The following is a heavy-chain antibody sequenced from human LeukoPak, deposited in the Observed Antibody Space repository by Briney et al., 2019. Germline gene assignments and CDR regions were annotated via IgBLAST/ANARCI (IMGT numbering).Heavy chain of an antibody. D-gene: IGHD3-10*02. CDR2: ISSSGSTI. V-gene: IGHV3-48*03. J-gene: IGHJ6*04. CDR1: GFTFSSYE. CDR3: AELGITMIGGV. Sequence: SGGSLRLSCAASGFTFSSYEVNWVRHAPGKGLEWVSYISSSGSTIYYAASVKGRFTISRDNAKNSLYLQMNSLRAEDTAVYYCAELGITMIGGVWGKGTTVTISS.